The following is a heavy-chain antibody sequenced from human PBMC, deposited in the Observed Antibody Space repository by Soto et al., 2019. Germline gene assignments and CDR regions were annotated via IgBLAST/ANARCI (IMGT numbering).Heavy chain of an antibody. J-gene: IGHJ4*02. D-gene: IGHD6-19*01. V-gene: IGHV3-30*18. CDR1: GFTFSSYA. Sequence: QAGGSLRLSCAASGFTFSSYAMHWVRQAPGEGLEWVAVISYDGRDKYHADSVKGRFTISRDNSKNTLYLLMNSLRAEDTAVYYCAKDTTPVADYYFDYWGQGTLVTVSS. CDR3: AKDTTPVADYYFDY. CDR2: ISYDGRDK.